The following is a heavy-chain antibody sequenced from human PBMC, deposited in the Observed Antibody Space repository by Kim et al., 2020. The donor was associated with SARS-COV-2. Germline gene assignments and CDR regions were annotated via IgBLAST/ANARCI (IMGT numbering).Heavy chain of an antibody. CDR3: TGRSYCTRTAGGIRGMDV. CDR2: IKSRADGETT. D-gene: IGHD2-8*01. V-gene: IGHV3-15*01. CDR1: GFSFTDAW. J-gene: IGHJ6*02. Sequence: GGSLRLSCAASGFSFTDAWMTWVRQAPGKGLEWVGRIKSRADGETTYYAAPVNGRFTIASDDSQNTVFLQMNILKSEDTAVFYCTGRSYCTRTAGGIRGMDVWGQGTPVTVSS.